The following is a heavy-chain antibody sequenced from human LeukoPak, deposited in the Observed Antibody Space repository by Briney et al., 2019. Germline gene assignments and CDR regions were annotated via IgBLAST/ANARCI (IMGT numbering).Heavy chain of an antibody. CDR2: IKKDGSEK. CDR3: SRGSEDTSSTNYYFDY. J-gene: IGHJ4*02. CDR1: GFTFSSYW. Sequence: GGSLRLSCAASGFTFSSYWMSWVRHAPGTGLEWVANIKKDGSEKHYVDSVKGRSTFSRDKAKKTLFLHMNRLRVEDTAVYYCSRGSEDTSSTNYYFDYWGQGTLVTVSS. V-gene: IGHV3-7*01. D-gene: IGHD6-6*01.